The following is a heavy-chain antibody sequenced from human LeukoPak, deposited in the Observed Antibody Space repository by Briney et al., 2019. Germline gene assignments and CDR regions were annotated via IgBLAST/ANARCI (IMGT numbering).Heavy chain of an antibody. J-gene: IGHJ6*03. CDR3: ARELNYYYYMDV. CDR2: IYHSGST. Sequence: PSETLSLTCTVSGYSISSGYYWGWIRQPPGKGLEWIGSIYHSGSTYYNPSLKSRVTMSVDTSKNQFSLKLSSVTAADTAVYYCARELNYYYYMDVWGKGTTVTISS. V-gene: IGHV4-38-2*02. CDR1: GYSISSGYY.